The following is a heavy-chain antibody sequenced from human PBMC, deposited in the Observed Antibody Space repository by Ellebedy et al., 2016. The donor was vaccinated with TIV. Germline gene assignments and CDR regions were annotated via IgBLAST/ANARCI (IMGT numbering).Heavy chain of an antibody. D-gene: IGHD1-1*01. V-gene: IGHV3-53*01. Sequence: GESLKISCAASGFTVGNNFMSWVRQAPGKGLEWVSLIYSGGSTDYADSVKGRFTISRNSSKNTRYLQMNSLRAEDTAMYYCARKTDTGTSGDYWGQGTPVTVSS. J-gene: IGHJ4*02. CDR2: IYSGGST. CDR1: GFTVGNNF. CDR3: ARKTDTGTSGDY.